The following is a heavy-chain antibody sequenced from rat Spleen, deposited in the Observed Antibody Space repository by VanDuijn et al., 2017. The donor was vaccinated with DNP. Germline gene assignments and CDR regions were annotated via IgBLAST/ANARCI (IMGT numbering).Heavy chain of an antibody. Sequence: EVQLVESGGDLVQPGWSLKLSCVASGFTFNSYWMTWIRQVPRKGLEWVASISSGGGSTYYPDSVKGRFTISRDNAKNTLYLQMNSLRSDDTATYYCERDRGYNRGDYFDYWGKGVMVTVSS. CDR2: ISSGGGST. D-gene: IGHD4-4*01. CDR3: ERDRGYNRGDYFDY. CDR1: GFTFNSYW. J-gene: IGHJ2*01. V-gene: IGHV5-31*01.